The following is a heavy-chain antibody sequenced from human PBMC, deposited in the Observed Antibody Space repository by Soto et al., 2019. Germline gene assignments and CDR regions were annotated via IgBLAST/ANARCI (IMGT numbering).Heavy chain of an antibody. J-gene: IGHJ6*02. CDR3: AREFWSGPNACMDV. CDR1: GYTLTSYG. D-gene: IGHD3-3*01. Sequence: ASVKFSCKSSGYTLTSYGISWVRQAPGQGLEWMGWISAYNGNTNYAQKLQGRVTMTTDTSTSTAYMELRSLRSDDTAVYYCAREFWSGPNACMDVWCQGTTVTVSS. CDR2: ISAYNGNT. V-gene: IGHV1-18*04.